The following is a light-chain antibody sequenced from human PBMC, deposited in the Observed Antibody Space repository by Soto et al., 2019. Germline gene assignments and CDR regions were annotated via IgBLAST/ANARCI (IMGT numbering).Light chain of an antibody. Sequence: EIVLTQSPGTLSLSPGERATLSCRASQSVNLNYLAWYQQKPGQAPRLLIYGASSRATGIPDRFSGSGSGTEFTLTVSRLEPEDFAVYYCQQYGRSPFTFGHGTKVDIK. J-gene: IGKJ3*01. V-gene: IGKV3-20*01. CDR2: GAS. CDR3: QQYGRSPFT. CDR1: QSVNLNY.